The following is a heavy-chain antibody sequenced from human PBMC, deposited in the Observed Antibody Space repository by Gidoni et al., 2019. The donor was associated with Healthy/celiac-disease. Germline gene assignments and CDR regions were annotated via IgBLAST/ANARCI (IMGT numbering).Heavy chain of an antibody. CDR3: ARVDIVATMFDY. D-gene: IGHD5-12*01. Sequence: QVQLQESGPGLVKPSPTLSLPCTVPGGSISSGSYYWSWIRQPAGKGLEWIGRIYTSGSTNYNPSIKSRVTMSVDTSKNQFSLKLSSVTAADTAVYYCARVDIVATMFDYWGQGTLVTVSS. CDR1: GGSISSGSYY. J-gene: IGHJ4*02. CDR2: IYTSGST. V-gene: IGHV4-61*02.